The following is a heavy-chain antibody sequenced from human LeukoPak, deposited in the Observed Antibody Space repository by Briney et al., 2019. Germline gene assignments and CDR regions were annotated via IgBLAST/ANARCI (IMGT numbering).Heavy chain of an antibody. D-gene: IGHD3-9*01. CDR2: ISGSGGST. CDR1: GFTFSSYA. V-gene: IGHV3-23*01. Sequence: GGSLRLSCAASGFTFSSYAMSWVRQAPGKGLEWVSAISGSGGSTYYADSVKGRFTISRDNSKNTLYLQMNSLRAEDTAVYYCAKDPTRLHYDILTGADYWGQGTLVTVSS. CDR3: AKDPTRLHYDILTGADY. J-gene: IGHJ4*02.